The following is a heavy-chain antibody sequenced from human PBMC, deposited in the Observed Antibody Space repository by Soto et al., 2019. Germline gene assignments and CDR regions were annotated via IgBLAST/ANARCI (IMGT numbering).Heavy chain of an antibody. J-gene: IGHJ1*01. V-gene: IGHV1-2*02. CDR2: INSNSGGT. CDR1: GYTFTGYY. D-gene: IGHD3-10*01. Sequence: QVQLVQSGAEVKEPGASVKVSCKASGYTFTGYYMHWVRQAPGQGLEWMGWINSNSGGTNYAQRFQGRVTMTRDTSISTADMELSWLRSEDTAVYYCARGGFTSDYGSGRERHWGQGTLVTVSS. CDR3: ARGGFTSDYGSGRERH.